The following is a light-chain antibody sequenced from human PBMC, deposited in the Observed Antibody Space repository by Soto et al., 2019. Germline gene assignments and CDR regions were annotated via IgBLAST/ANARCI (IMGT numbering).Light chain of an antibody. Sequence: IQLTPYPPPMFACVGPTVTLLCGASQSISAWLAWYQQRPGKAPKLLIYKMSASERGVPSRFSGSGSGTEFTLTISSLQPEDFATYYCQQYNSYPWTFGRGTKVDIK. CDR2: KMS. J-gene: IGKJ1*01. CDR1: QSISAW. CDR3: QQYNSYPWT. V-gene: IGKV1-5*03.